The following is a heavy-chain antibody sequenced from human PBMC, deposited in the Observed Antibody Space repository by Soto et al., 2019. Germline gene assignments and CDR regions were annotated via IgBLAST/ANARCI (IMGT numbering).Heavy chain of an antibody. D-gene: IGHD3-10*01. CDR3: ARGSTTLRGGYDY. CDR1: GYTFTSYD. CDR2: INPGVGST. J-gene: IGHJ4*02. Sequence: ASVKVSCKASGYTFTSYDINWVRQAPGQGLEWMGGINPGVGSTGYAQKFQDRVTMTRDTSTSTAYMELSSLRSEDTAVYYCARGSTTLRGGYDYWAQGTLVTVSS. V-gene: IGHV1-46*03.